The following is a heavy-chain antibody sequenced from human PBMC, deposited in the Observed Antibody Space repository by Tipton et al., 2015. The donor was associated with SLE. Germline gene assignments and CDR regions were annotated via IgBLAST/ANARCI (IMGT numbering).Heavy chain of an antibody. CDR3: ARDRIWFGEFPI. CDR1: GGSISSGGYS. Sequence: TLSLTCAVSGGSISSGGYSWSWIRQPPGKGLEWIGYIYHSGSTYYNPSLKSRVTISVDRSKNQFSLKLSSVTAADTAVYYCARDRIWFGEFPIWGQGTMVTVSS. CDR2: IYHSGST. D-gene: IGHD3-10*01. J-gene: IGHJ3*02. V-gene: IGHV4-30-2*01.